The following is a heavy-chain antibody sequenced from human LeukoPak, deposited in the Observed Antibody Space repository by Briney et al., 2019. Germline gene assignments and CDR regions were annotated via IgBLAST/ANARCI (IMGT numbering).Heavy chain of an antibody. CDR2: IYYSGST. J-gene: IGHJ4*02. CDR3: ARVAYYDSSGYYVRWEYYFDY. Sequence: RASETLSLTCTVSGGSISSSSYYWGWIRQPPGKGLEWIGSIYYSGSTYYNPSLKSRVTISVDTSKNQFSLKLSSVTAADTAVYYCARVAYYDSSGYYVRWEYYFDYWGQGTLVTVSS. CDR1: GGSISSSSYY. D-gene: IGHD3-22*01. V-gene: IGHV4-39*07.